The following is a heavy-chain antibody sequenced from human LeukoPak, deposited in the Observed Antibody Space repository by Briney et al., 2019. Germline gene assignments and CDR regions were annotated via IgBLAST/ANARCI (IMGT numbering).Heavy chain of an antibody. CDR1: GGSISNYY. V-gene: IGHV4-59*08. CDR3: ARLRSYGTFDY. CDR2: IYYSGST. Sequence: SETLSLTCTVSGGSISNYYWSWIRQPPGKGLEWIGYIYYSGSTNYNPSLKSRVTISVDTSKNQFSLKLSSVTAADTAVYYCARLRSYGTFDYWGQGTLVTVSS. D-gene: IGHD5-18*01. J-gene: IGHJ4*02.